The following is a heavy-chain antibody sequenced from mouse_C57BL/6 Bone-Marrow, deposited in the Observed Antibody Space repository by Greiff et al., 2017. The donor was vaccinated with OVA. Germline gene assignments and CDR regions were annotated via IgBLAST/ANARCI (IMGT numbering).Heavy chain of an antibody. CDR3: ARSGYYGSSPYFDV. D-gene: IGHD1-1*01. V-gene: IGHV1-50*01. J-gene: IGHJ1*03. Sequence: QVQLKQPGAELVKPGASVKLSCKASGYTFTSYWMQWVKQRPGQGLEWIGEIDPSDSYTNYHQKFNGKATLTVDTSSSTAYMQLSSLTSEDSAFYYCARSGYYGSSPYFDVWGTGTTVTVSS. CDR2: IDPSDSYT. CDR1: GYTFTSYW.